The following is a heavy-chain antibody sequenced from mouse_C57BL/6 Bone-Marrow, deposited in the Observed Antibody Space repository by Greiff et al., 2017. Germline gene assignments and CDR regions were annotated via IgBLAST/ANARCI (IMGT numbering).Heavy chain of an antibody. CDR2: ISSGGSYT. CDR3: ARHGTTVVATDY. J-gene: IGHJ2*01. D-gene: IGHD1-1*01. V-gene: IGHV5-6*01. Sequence: EVKLVESGGDLVKPGGSLKLSCAASGFTFSSYGMSWVRPTPDKRREWVATISSGGSYTYYPASVKGRFTISRDNAKNTLYLQMSSLKSEVTAMYYCARHGTTVVATDYWGQGTTLTVSS. CDR1: GFTFSSYG.